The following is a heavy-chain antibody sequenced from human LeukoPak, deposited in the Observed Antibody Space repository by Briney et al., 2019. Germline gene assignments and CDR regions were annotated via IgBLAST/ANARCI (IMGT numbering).Heavy chain of an antibody. Sequence: GESLKISCKGSGYSFTSYWVGWVRQMPGKGLEWMGIIYPGDSDTRYSPSFQGQVTISADKSISTAYLQWSSLKASDTAMYYCARITMVRGVMFPYYFDYWGQGTLVTVSS. D-gene: IGHD3-10*01. CDR1: GYSFTSYW. J-gene: IGHJ4*02. V-gene: IGHV5-51*01. CDR3: ARITMVRGVMFPYYFDY. CDR2: IYPGDSDT.